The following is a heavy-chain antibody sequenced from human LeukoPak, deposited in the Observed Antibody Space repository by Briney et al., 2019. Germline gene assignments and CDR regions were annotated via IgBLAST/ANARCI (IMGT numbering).Heavy chain of an antibody. J-gene: IGHJ4*02. CDR2: TWYDGSNK. CDR3: ARDHGDYSGKDY. V-gene: IGHV3-33*01. D-gene: IGHD4-17*01. Sequence: GGSLRLSCAACGFIFSSYGMHWVRQAPGKGLEWVAVTWYDGSNKYYADAVKGRFTISRDNSKNTLYLQMNSLRAEDTAVYFCARDHGDYSGKDYWGQGTLVTVSS. CDR1: GFIFSSYG.